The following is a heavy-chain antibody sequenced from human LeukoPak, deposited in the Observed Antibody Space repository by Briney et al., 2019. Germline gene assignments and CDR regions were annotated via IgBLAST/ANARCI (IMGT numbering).Heavy chain of an antibody. CDR2: IRPGDSET. CDR3: ARQRRISPSGTAWFDP. J-gene: IGHJ5*01. D-gene: IGHD1-7*01. Sequence: GESLKISCEASGYNFTTYWIGWGRQMPGKGLEWMGIIRPGDSETRYSPSFQGHVTISADKSLNTAYLQWPSLQASDTAIYYCARQRRISPSGTAWFDPWGQGTRVTVS. CDR1: GYNFTTYW. V-gene: IGHV5-51*01.